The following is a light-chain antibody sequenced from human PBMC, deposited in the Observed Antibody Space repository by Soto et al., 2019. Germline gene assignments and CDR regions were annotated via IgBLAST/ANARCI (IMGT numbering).Light chain of an antibody. CDR2: DVS. V-gene: IGLV2-14*01. Sequence: QPVLTQPASVSGSPGQSITISCTGTSSDVGGYNYVSWYQQHPGKAPKLMIYDVSNRPPGVSNRFSGSKSGNTASLTISGLQAEDEADYYCSSYTSSSSYVFGTGTKLTVL. J-gene: IGLJ1*01. CDR3: SSYTSSSSYV. CDR1: SSDVGGYNY.